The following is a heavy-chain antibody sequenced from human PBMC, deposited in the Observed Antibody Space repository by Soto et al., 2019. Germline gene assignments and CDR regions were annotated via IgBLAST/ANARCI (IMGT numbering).Heavy chain of an antibody. CDR2: IYPGDSDT. CDR3: ARVPVVVTTNRRYRDY. D-gene: IGHD2-21*02. Sequence: PGESLKISCKGSGYSFSSYWIGWVRQMPGKGLEWMGIIYPGDSDTRYSPSFQGQVTISADKSISTAYLQWSSLKASDTAIYYCARVPVVVTTNRRYRDYWGQGTLVTVSS. CDR1: GYSFSSYW. V-gene: IGHV5-51*01. J-gene: IGHJ4*02.